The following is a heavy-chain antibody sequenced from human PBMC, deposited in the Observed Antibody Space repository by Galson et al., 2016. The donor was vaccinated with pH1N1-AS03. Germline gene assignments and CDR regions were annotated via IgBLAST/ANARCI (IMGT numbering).Heavy chain of an antibody. J-gene: IGHJ4*02. V-gene: IGHV7-4-1*01. Sequence: SVKVSCKASGYTFTSHRIIWVRQAPGQGLECMGWLTTSTGDPTYAQGFTGRFAFSLDTSVSTAYLQIDSLKADDTAVYYCAIGHMSLSGFWDCWGQGTVVPVSS. CDR2: LTTSTGDP. CDR1: GYTFTSHR. D-gene: IGHD3-9*01. CDR3: AIGHMSLSGFWDC.